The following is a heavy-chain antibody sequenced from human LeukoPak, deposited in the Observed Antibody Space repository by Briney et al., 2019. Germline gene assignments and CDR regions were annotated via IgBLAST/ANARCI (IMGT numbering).Heavy chain of an antibody. CDR2: ISGSGGST. CDR1: RFTFSSYA. CDR3: ARAMMVVANLWGVFDY. J-gene: IGHJ4*02. D-gene: IGHD3-22*01. V-gene: IGHV3-23*01. Sequence: PGGSLRLSCAASRFTFSSYAMSWVRQAPGKGLEWVSAISGSGGSTYYADSVKGRFTISRDNAKNSLYLQMNSLRAEDTAVYYCARAMMVVANLWGVFDYWGQGTLVTVSS.